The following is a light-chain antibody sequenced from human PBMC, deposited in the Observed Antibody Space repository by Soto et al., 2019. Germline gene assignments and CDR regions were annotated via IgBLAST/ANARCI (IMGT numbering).Light chain of an antibody. CDR2: LGS. J-gene: IGKJ2*01. Sequence: DIVMTQYPLSLPVTPGETASISCRSSQSLLHSNRYNYWDWYLQKPRQSPQLLIYLGSNRASGVPDRFSGSGSGTDFTLKISRVEAEDVGVYYCMQALQTPYTFGQGTKLEIK. V-gene: IGKV2-28*01. CDR1: QSLLHSNRYNY. CDR3: MQALQTPYT.